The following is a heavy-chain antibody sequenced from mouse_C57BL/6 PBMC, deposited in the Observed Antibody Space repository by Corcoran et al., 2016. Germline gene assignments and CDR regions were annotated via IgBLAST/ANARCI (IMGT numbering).Heavy chain of an antibody. CDR3: AISKGIYYDYDY. Sequence: EVQLQQSGPELVKPGASVKISCKASGYTFTDYYMNWVKQSHGKSLEWIGDINPNNGGTSYNQKFKGKATLTVDKSSSTAYMELRSRTSEDSAVYYCAISKGIYYDYDYCCQGTTLTVSS. J-gene: IGHJ2*01. D-gene: IGHD2-4*01. CDR1: GYTFTDYY. CDR2: INPNNGGT. V-gene: IGHV1-26*01.